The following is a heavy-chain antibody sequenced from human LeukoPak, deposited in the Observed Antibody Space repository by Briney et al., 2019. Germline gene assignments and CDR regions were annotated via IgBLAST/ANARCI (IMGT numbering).Heavy chain of an antibody. J-gene: IGHJ4*02. D-gene: IGHD3-22*01. CDR2: LSGSGGSA. V-gene: IGHV3-23*01. CDR1: GFTFSSYA. CDR3: AKGRYESSGFNWAA. Sequence: GGSLRLSCAASGFTFSSYAMSWVRQAPGKGLEWVSALSGSGGSAYYADSVKGRFTISRDNSKNTLYLQMNSLRAEDTAVYYCAKGRYESSGFNWAAWGQGTLVTVSS.